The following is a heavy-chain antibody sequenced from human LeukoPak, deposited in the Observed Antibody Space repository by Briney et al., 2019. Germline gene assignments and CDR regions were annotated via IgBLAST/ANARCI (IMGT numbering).Heavy chain of an antibody. CDR1: GFTFSEAW. Sequence: GGSLRLSCAASGFTFSEAWMTWVRQAPGKGLECVGRVKTTSSGGTTDYAAPVRGRFTISRDDSDNTVHLQMDSLNIEDTAVYYCIAGVPGGDYPFDYWGQGTLVTVSS. V-gene: IGHV3-15*01. CDR2: VKTTSSGGTT. J-gene: IGHJ4*02. CDR3: IAGVPGGDYPFDY. D-gene: IGHD4-17*01.